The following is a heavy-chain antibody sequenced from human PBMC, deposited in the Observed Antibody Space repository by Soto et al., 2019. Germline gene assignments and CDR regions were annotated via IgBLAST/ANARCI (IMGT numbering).Heavy chain of an antibody. Sequence: QVQLVESGGGVVQAGRSLRLSCAASGFTFRNYGMHWVRQAPGKGLEWVALIWYDGSNTFYTDSVKGRFTISRDNSKSTRHLQMNSLRAEDTAVYYCTRDVSSRYFDLWGRGSLVTVSS. CDR2: IWYDGSNT. CDR3: TRDVSSRYFDL. V-gene: IGHV3-33*01. J-gene: IGHJ2*01. CDR1: GFTFRNYG.